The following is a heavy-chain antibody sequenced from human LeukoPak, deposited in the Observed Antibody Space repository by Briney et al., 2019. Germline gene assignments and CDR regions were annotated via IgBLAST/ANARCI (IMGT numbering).Heavy chain of an antibody. D-gene: IGHD1-26*01. J-gene: IGHJ4*02. CDR2: INHSGST. Sequence: SETLSLTCAVYGGSFSGYYWSWIRQPPGKGLEWIGEINHSGSTNYNPSLKSRVTISVDTSKNQFSLKLSSVTAADTAVYYCARGRLGNPGGYWGQRTLVTVSS. CDR1: GGSFSGYY. CDR3: ARGRLGNPGGY. V-gene: IGHV4-34*01.